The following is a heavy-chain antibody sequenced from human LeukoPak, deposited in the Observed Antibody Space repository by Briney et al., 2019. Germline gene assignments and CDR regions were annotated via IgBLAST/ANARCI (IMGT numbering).Heavy chain of an antibody. V-gene: IGHV3-48*04. CDR3: VREDLGVDY. CDR1: GVTFSSYS. D-gene: IGHD1-26*01. CDR2: ISSSSSTI. Sequence: GGSLRLSCTASGVTFSSYSMNWVRQAPGKGLEWVSYISSSSSTIYYADSVKGRFTISRDNAKNSLYLQMNSLRTEDTAMYYCVREDLGVDYWGQGTLVTVSS. J-gene: IGHJ4*02.